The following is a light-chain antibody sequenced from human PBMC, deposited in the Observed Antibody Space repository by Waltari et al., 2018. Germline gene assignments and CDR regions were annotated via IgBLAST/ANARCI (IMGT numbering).Light chain of an antibody. CDR1: SSDVGRYIY. Sequence: QSALTQPASVSGSPGQSVTISCTGTSSDVGRYIYVSWYQQQPDKAPRLISYEATKWPSGVSNRFSGSKSGNTASLTISGRQAEDEADYYCSSYTSISTFVFGSGTKVTVL. V-gene: IGLV2-14*01. CDR3: SSYTSISTFV. J-gene: IGLJ1*01. CDR2: EAT.